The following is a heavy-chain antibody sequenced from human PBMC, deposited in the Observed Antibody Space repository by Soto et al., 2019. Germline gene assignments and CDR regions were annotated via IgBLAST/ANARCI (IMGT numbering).Heavy chain of an antibody. CDR3: ARDLVDPWCISTSCSTYYGMDV. V-gene: IGHV1-69*12. D-gene: IGHD2-2*01. J-gene: IGHJ6*02. Sequence: QVQLVQSGAEVKKPGSSVKVSCKASGGTFSSYAISWVRQAPGQGLEWMGGIIPIFGTANYAQKFQGRVTITADESTSTAYMELSSLRSEDTAVYYCARDLVDPWCISTSCSTYYGMDVWGQGTTVTVSS. CDR1: GGTFSSYA. CDR2: IIPIFGTA.